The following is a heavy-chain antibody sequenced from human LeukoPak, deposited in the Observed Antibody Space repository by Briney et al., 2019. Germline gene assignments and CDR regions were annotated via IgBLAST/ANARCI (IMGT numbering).Heavy chain of an antibody. V-gene: IGHV4-59*01. Sequence: SETLSLTCTVSGGSISSYYWSWIRQPPGKGLEWIGYIYYSGSTNYNPSLKSRVTISVDTSKNQFSLKLSSVTAADTAVYYCARSYDYVWGSFDYWGQGTLVTVSS. J-gene: IGHJ4*02. CDR2: IYYSGST. CDR3: ARSYDYVWGSFDY. CDR1: GGSISSYY. D-gene: IGHD3-16*01.